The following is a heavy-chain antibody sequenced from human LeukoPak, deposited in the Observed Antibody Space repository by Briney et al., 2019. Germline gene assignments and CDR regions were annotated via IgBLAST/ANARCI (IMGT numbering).Heavy chain of an antibody. CDR3: ARVPTRYYYGSGSYRWFDP. V-gene: IGHV4-34*01. CDR2: INHSGST. J-gene: IGHJ5*02. Sequence: PSETLSLTCAVYGGSFSGYYWSWIRQPPGKGLEWIGEINHSGSTNYNPSLKSRVTISVDTSKNQVSLKLSSVTAADTAVYYCARVPTRYYYGSGSYRWFDPWGQGTLVTVSS. D-gene: IGHD3-10*01. CDR1: GGSFSGYY.